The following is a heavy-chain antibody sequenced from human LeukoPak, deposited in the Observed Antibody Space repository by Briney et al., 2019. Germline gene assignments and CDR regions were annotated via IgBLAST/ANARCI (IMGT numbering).Heavy chain of an antibody. D-gene: IGHD3-9*01. J-gene: IGHJ5*02. CDR1: GYTFTTYA. CDR3: ARAPYDILTGYSLNWFDP. V-gene: IGHV1-3*01. Sequence: ASVKVSRKASGYTFTTYAMHWVRQAPGQRLEWMGWINGDNGNTKYSQKFQGRATITRDTSAYTAYMELRSLSSADTAVYFCARAPYDILTGYSLNWFDPWGQGTLVTVSS. CDR2: INGDNGNT.